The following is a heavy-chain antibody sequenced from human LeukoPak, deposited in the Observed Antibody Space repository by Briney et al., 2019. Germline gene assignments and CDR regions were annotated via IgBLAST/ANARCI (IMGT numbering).Heavy chain of an antibody. V-gene: IGHV3-23*01. Sequence: GWSLRLSCAASGFTFSSYAMSWVRQAPGKGREWVSAISGCLGRTDYADSVNGRFAISRDNSKNTLYLQMNSLRAEDTAVYYCAKVMTRTMVRGVPPSDYWGQGPLVTVSS. J-gene: IGHJ4*02. CDR3: AKVMTRTMVRGVPPSDY. CDR1: GFTFSSYA. CDR2: ISGCLGRT. D-gene: IGHD3-10*01.